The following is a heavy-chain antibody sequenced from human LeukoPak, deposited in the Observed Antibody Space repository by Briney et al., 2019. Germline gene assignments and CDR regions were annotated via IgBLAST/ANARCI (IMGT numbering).Heavy chain of an antibody. Sequence: PGGSLRLSCVASGFTFSSYTMNWVRQAPGKGLEWVSSITSDSSYMYYADSVKGRFTISRDNAKNSLFLQLNSLRAEDTAVYYCARKTYYYDSGSYSKSYYFDYWGQGTLVTVSS. D-gene: IGHD3-10*01. J-gene: IGHJ4*02. CDR2: ITSDSSYM. CDR3: ARKTYYYDSGSYSKSYYFDY. V-gene: IGHV3-21*01. CDR1: GFTFSSYT.